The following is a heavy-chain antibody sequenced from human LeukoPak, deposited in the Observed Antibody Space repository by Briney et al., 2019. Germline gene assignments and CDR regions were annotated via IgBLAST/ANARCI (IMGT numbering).Heavy chain of an antibody. Sequence: PSETLSLTCAVYGGSFSGYYWSWIRQPPGKGLEWIGEINHSGSTNYNPSLKSRVTISVDTSKSQFSLKLSSVTAADTAVYYCAREGDYSNYRRTSTLDYWGQGTLVTVSS. V-gene: IGHV4-34*01. CDR2: INHSGST. CDR3: AREGDYSNYRRTSTLDY. D-gene: IGHD4-11*01. CDR1: GGSFSGYY. J-gene: IGHJ4*02.